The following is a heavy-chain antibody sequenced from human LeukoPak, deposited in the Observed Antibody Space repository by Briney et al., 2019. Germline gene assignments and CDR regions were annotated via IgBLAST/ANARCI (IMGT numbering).Heavy chain of an antibody. CDR3: ARVSPNTVTTLQYFDY. V-gene: IGHV4-34*01. J-gene: IGHJ4*02. Sequence: SETLSLTCGFSGDSFSGDYWSWIRQPPEKGLEWIGEINLRGSTNYNPSLKSRVTMSVESSKKQFSLKLSSVTAADTAVYYCARVSPNTVTTLQYFDYWGQGTLVTVSS. CDR2: INLRGST. D-gene: IGHD4-17*01. CDR1: GDSFSGDY.